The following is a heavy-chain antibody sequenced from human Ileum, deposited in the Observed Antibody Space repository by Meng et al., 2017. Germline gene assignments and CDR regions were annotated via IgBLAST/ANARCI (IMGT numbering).Heavy chain of an antibody. CDR3: ATADAYRFDY. CDR1: GFTFSSYW. V-gene: IGHV3-74*01. D-gene: IGHD3-16*02. J-gene: IGHJ4*02. Sequence: GGSLRLSCAASGFTFSSYWIHWVRQAPGQGLVWVSRINADGSTIDYADSVKGRFTISRDNAKNTLYLQMNSLRAEDTAVYYCATADAYRFDYWGQGTLVTVAS. CDR2: INADGSTI.